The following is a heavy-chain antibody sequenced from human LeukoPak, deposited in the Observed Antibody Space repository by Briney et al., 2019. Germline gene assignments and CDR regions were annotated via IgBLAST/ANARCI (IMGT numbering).Heavy chain of an antibody. CDR3: TRTTVTTADWWFDP. CDR1: GFTFSSYW. V-gene: IGHV3-49*04. CDR2: IRSKAYGGTT. J-gene: IGHJ5*02. D-gene: IGHD4-17*01. Sequence: GGSLRLSCAASGFTFSSYWMSWVRQAPGKGLEWVGFIRSKAYGGTTEYAASVKGRFTISRDDSKSIAYLQMNSLKTEDTAVYYCTRTTVTTADWWFDPWGQGTLVTVSS.